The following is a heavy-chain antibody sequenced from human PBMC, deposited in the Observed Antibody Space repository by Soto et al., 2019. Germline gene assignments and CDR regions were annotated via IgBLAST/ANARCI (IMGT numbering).Heavy chain of an antibody. J-gene: IGHJ5*02. CDR1: GGSVRSGSYH. CDR3: ARLSAAWFDP. Sequence: QVQLQESGPGLVKPSETLSLTCTVSGGSVRSGSYHWGWIRQPPGKGLEWIGYIYHSGSTNYNPSLKSRVTISVDTSKNQFSLSLTSVTAADTAVYYCARLSAAWFDPWGQGTLVTVAS. D-gene: IGHD6-19*01. V-gene: IGHV4-61*01. CDR2: IYHSGST.